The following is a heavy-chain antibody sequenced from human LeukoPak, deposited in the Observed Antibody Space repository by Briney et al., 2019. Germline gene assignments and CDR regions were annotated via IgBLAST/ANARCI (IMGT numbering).Heavy chain of an antibody. CDR3: ARQYSSSGHDAFDI. J-gene: IGHJ3*02. CDR1: GGSISSYY. D-gene: IGHD6-13*01. V-gene: IGHV4-59*08. CDR2: IYYSGST. Sequence: SETLSLTCTVSGGSISSYYWSWIRQPPGKGLEWIGYIYYSGSTNYNPSLKSRVTISVDTSKNQSSLKLSSVTAADTAVYYCARQYSSSGHDAFDIWGQGTMVTVSS.